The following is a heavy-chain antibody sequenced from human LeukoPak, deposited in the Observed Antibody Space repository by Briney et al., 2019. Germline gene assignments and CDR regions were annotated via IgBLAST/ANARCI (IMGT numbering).Heavy chain of an antibody. CDR2: IWYDGSNE. V-gene: IGHV3-33*08. D-gene: IGHD1-26*01. CDR1: GFTFSSYG. Sequence: GGSLRLSCAASGFTFSSYGMHWVRQAPGKGLEWVAVIWYDGSNEYYADSVKGRFTISRDNSKNTLYLQMNSLRAEDTAVYYCARAPTSYYYFDYWGQGTLVTVSS. J-gene: IGHJ4*02. CDR3: ARAPTSYYYFDY.